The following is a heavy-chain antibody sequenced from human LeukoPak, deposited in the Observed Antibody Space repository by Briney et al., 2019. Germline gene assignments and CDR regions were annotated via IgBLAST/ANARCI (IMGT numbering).Heavy chain of an antibody. CDR2: INHSGST. V-gene: IGHV4-34*01. CDR3: ARVVLRRGPGIAVAGSWTPPVDV. J-gene: IGHJ6*02. D-gene: IGHD6-19*01. Sequence: SETLSLTCAVYGGSFSGYYWSWIRQPPGKGLEWIGEINHSGSTNYNPSLKSRVTISVDTSKNQFSLKLSSVTAADTAVYYCARVVLRRGPGIAVAGSWTPPVDVWGQGTTVTVSS. CDR1: GGSFSGYY.